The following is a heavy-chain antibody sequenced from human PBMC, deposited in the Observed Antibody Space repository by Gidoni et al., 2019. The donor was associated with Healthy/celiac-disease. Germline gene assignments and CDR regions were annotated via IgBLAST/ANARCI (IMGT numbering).Heavy chain of an antibody. D-gene: IGHD6-6*01. V-gene: IGHV5-51*01. CDR2: IYPGDSDT. CDR3: ARHGIAARPSYYYYGMDV. J-gene: IGHJ6*02. Sequence: QMPGKGLEWMGIIYPGDSDTRYSPSFQGQVTISADKSISTAYLQWSSLKASDTAMYYCARHGIAARPSYYYYGMDVWGQGTTVTVSS.